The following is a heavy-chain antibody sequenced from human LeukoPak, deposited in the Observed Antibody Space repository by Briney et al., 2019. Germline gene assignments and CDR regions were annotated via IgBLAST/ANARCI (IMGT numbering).Heavy chain of an antibody. J-gene: IGHJ3*02. V-gene: IGHV7-4-1*02. D-gene: IGHD3-16*01. CDR3: ASMGANGFDI. CDR1: GYTFSTYA. CDR2: INTYNGNP. Sequence: ASVKGSCKASGYTFSTYAINWVRQAPGQGLEFMGWINTYNGNPTYAQAFIGRFVFSVDTSASTAYLQISSLKTEDTAVYYCASMGANGFDIWGQGTTVTVSS.